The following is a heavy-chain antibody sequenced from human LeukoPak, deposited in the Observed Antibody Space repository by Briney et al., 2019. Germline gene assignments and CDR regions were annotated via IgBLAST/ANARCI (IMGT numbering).Heavy chain of an antibody. J-gene: IGHJ4*02. CDR1: GFIFRSYE. D-gene: IGHD1-26*01. Sequence: GGSLRLSCAASGFIFRSYEMNWVRQAPGKGLEWVSHISSSGSTIYYADSVKGRFTLSRDNAKNSLYLQMNSLRAEDTAVYYCARTGGSYPYYFEYWGQGTLVTVSS. V-gene: IGHV3-48*03. CDR2: ISSSGSTI. CDR3: ARTGGSYPYYFEY.